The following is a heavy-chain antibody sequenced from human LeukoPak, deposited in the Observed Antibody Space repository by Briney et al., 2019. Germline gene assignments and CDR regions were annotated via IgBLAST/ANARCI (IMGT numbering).Heavy chain of an antibody. CDR2: ISAYNGNT. CDR1: GYTFTSYG. CDR3: ARDLYSRGDTAMSLDY. D-gene: IGHD5-18*01. Sequence: AASVKVSCKASGYTFTSYGISWVRQAPGQGLEWMGWISAYNGNTNYAQKLQGRVTTTTDTSTSTAYMELRSLRSDDTAVYYCARDLYSRGDTAMSLDYWGQGTLVTVSS. J-gene: IGHJ4*02. V-gene: IGHV1-18*01.